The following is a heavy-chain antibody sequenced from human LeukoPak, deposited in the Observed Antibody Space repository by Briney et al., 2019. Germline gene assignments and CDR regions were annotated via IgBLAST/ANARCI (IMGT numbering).Heavy chain of an antibody. V-gene: IGHV3-23*01. D-gene: IGHD3-10*01. Sequence: GGSLRLSCAASGFTFSSYGIHWVRQAPGKGLEWVSAISGSGGSTYYADSVKGRFTISRDNSKNTLYLQMNSLRTEETAEYYCAKGPAMVRGTFDPWGQGTLVTVSS. CDR2: ISGSGGST. J-gene: IGHJ5*02. CDR3: AKGPAMVRGTFDP. CDR1: GFTFSSYG.